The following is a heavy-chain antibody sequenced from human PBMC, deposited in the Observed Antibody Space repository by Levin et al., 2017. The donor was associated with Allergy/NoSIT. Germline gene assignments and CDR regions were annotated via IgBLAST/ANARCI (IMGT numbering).Heavy chain of an antibody. V-gene: IGHV4-39*01. CDR2: IYYSGST. D-gene: IGHD5-18*01. J-gene: IGHJ4*02. Sequence: SQTLSLTCTVSGGSISSSSYYWGWIRQPPGKGLEWIGSIYYSGSTYYNPSLKSRVTISVDTSKNQFSLKLSSVTAADTAVYYCARHSGTAMVTDFGYWGQGTLVTVSS. CDR1: GGSISSSSYY. CDR3: ARHSGTAMVTDFGY.